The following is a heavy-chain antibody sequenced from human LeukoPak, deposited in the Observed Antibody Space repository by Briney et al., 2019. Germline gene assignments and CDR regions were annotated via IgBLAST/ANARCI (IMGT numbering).Heavy chain of an antibody. CDR1: GYTFTSYG. J-gene: IGHJ6*02. CDR3: AGGSIGPVGLWFGELPYYYYGMDV. D-gene: IGHD3-10*01. Sequence: ASVKVSCKASGYTFTSYGISWVRQAPGQGLEWMGWISAYNGNTNYAQKLQGRVTMTTDTSTSTAYMELRSLRSDDTAVYYCAGGSIGPVGLWFGELPYYYYGMDVWGQGTTVTVSS. V-gene: IGHV1-18*01. CDR2: ISAYNGNT.